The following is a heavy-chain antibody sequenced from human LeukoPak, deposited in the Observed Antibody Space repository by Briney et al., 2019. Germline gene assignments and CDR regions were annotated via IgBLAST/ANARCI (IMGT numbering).Heavy chain of an antibody. V-gene: IGHV3-49*04. CDR1: GFIFGDYS. Sequence: GGSLRLSCTASGFIFGDYSLSWVRQAPGKGLEWVSFIRNKLYGGTPEFAASVKGRFTISREDSKSIAYLQMNNLKSEDTAVYYCTRVRRTNYHDSSGYSFFDSWGQGTPVTVSS. CDR3: TRVRRTNYHDSSGYSFFDS. J-gene: IGHJ4*02. D-gene: IGHD3-22*01. CDR2: IRNKLYGGTP.